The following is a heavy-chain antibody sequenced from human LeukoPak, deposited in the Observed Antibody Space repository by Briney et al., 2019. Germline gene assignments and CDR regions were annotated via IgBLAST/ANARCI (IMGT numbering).Heavy chain of an antibody. J-gene: IGHJ6*04. D-gene: IGHD6-19*01. CDR1: GYRLTSYW. Sequence: GESLKISCKGSGYRLTSYWIAWVRQMPGKGLEWVGINYPGDSDTRYSPSFQGQVTISADKSISSAYLQWSSLKALDTAMYYCARLSRAVLTYGMDVWGKGTTVTVSS. V-gene: IGHV5-51*01. CDR2: NYPGDSDT. CDR3: ARLSRAVLTYGMDV.